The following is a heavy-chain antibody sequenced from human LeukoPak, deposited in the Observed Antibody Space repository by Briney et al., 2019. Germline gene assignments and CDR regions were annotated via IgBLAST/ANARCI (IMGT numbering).Heavy chain of an antibody. CDR2: IWYDGGNK. J-gene: IGHJ4*02. V-gene: IGHV3-30*02. CDR1: GFTFSYYG. D-gene: IGHD5-18*01. Sequence: GGSLRLSCAASGFTFSYYGMHWVRQAPGKGLEWVAVIWYDGGNKYYADSVKGRFTISRDNSKNTLYLQMNSLRAEDTAVYYCAKDGVQLWYYFDYWGQGTLVTVSS. CDR3: AKDGVQLWYYFDY.